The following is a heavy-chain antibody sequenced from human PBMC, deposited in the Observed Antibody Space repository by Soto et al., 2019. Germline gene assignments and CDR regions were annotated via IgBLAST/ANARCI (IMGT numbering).Heavy chain of an antibody. D-gene: IGHD3-22*01. V-gene: IGHV4-59*01. J-gene: IGHJ3*02. Sequence: TLSLTCTVSGASISSSYWSWIRQSPGKGLEWIGFVYYSGSTNYNPSLKSRVTISVDTSKNQFSLKLTSVTAADTAVYYCARGYYDSRGQSNTFDIWGQGTMVTVSS. CDR1: GASISSSY. CDR2: VYYSGST. CDR3: ARGYYDSRGQSNTFDI.